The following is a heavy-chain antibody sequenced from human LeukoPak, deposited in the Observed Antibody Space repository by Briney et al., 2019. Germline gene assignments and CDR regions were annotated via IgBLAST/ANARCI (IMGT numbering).Heavy chain of an antibody. CDR1: GDSISRTNFY. Sequence: SETLSLTCTVSGDSISRTNFYWGWIRQPPGKGLEWIGSIYYSGTTNYNPSLKSRVTMSVDTSKNQFSLKLSSVTAADTAVYYCARDKDYFDSGGAFDIWGQGTMVTVSS. V-gene: IGHV4-39*07. CDR3: ARDKDYFDSGGAFDI. J-gene: IGHJ3*02. D-gene: IGHD3-22*01. CDR2: IYYSGTT.